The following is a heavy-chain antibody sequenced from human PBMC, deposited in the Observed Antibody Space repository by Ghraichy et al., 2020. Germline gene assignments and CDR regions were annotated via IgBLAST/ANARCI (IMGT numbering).Heavy chain of an antibody. J-gene: IGHJ4*02. CDR3: ATYFTMWPPYFFDH. D-gene: IGHD3-3*01. CDR1: SGSISSSY. V-gene: IGHV4-59*01. Sequence: SQTLSLTCTVSSGSISSSYHTWIRQSPGKRLELVGFIYGNGKTNYNPTLKSRATISLDTSKNQFSLKLASVTAADTAVYYCATYFTMWPPYFFDHWGQGVLVTVSS. CDR2: IYGNGKT.